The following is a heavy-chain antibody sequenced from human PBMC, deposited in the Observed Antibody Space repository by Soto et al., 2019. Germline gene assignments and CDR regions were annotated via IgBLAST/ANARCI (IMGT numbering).Heavy chain of an antibody. V-gene: IGHV1-69*13. CDR2: IIPIFGTA. D-gene: IGHD2-15*01. Sequence: SVKVSCKASGGTFSSDAISWVRQAPGQGLELMGGIIPIFGTANYAQKFQGRVTITADESTSTSYMALSSLRSEDTAVYYCSRDSGDIVVVVAAPSFYYYGMDVWGQGTTVTVSS. J-gene: IGHJ6*01. CDR1: GGTFSSDA. CDR3: SRDSGDIVVVVAAPSFYYYGMDV.